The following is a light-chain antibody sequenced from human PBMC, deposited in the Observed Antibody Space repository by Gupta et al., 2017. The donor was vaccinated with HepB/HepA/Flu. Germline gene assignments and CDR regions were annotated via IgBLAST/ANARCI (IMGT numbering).Light chain of an antibody. V-gene: IGLV1-44*01. CDR1: SSNIGTNT. CDR3: ASWDDSLNGVV. CDR2: SNN. J-gene: IGLJ2*01. Sequence: QSVLTQPPSASGTPGQRVSISRSGSSSNIGTNTGNWYPQLPGTAPKLLIFSNNQRPSGGPDRFSGSKSGTSASLASSGLQSEDEADYYCASWDDSLNGVVFGGGTKLTVL.